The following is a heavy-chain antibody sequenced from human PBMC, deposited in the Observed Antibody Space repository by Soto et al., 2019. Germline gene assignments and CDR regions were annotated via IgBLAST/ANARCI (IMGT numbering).Heavy chain of an antibody. Sequence: EVKLVESGGGLVQPGGSLRLSCAASGFTFSNYWMYWVRQAPGQGLVWVSRINSDGSVSRYADSVKGRLTISRDNVKNPLYLQMNSLRVEDTAVYYCARGDCVGGSCYSMARLFHYYMDVWGKGTTVTVFS. V-gene: IGHV3-74*01. CDR1: GFTFSNYW. D-gene: IGHD2-15*01. CDR3: ARGDCVGGSCYSMARLFHYYMDV. CDR2: INSDGSVS. J-gene: IGHJ6*03.